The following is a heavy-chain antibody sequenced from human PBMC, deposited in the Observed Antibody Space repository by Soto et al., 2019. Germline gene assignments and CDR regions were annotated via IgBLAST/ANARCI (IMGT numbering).Heavy chain of an antibody. V-gene: IGHV4-4*02. CDR2: IYHSGST. D-gene: IGHD3-10*01. CDR3: ARDSTMVRGVLVSYYFDY. J-gene: IGHJ4*02. Sequence: SETLSLTCAVSGGSISSSNWWSWVRQPPGKGLEWIGEIYHSGSTNYNPSLKSRVTISVDKSKNQFSLKLSSVTAADTAVYYCARDSTMVRGVLVSYYFDYWGQGTLVTVSS. CDR1: GGSISSSNW.